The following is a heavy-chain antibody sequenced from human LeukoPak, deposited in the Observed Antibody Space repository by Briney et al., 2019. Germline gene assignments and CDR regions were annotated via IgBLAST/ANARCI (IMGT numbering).Heavy chain of an antibody. CDR3: ATSPSRGPAAAGMRFDY. Sequence: GGSLRLSCAASGFTFSSYAMSWVRQAPGKGLEWVSVISISGGTTYYADSVKGRFTISRDNSKNTLYLQMNSLRAEDTAVYYCATSPSRGPAAAGMRFDYWGQGTLVTVSS. D-gene: IGHD6-13*01. CDR2: ISISGGTT. J-gene: IGHJ4*02. CDR1: GFTFSSYA. V-gene: IGHV3-23*01.